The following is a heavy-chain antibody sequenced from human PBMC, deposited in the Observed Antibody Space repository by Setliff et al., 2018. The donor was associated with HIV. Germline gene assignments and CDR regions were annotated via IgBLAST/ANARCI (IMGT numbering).Heavy chain of an antibody. Sequence: GGSLRLSCRGFRTTFSGYGLNWVRQAPGKGLEWVAVISFDGSSKYYADSVKGRFTISRDNSEGTLYLKANSLRIEDTAMYYCARGGDGPGRYELDLWGQGTMVTVSS. CDR2: ISFDGSSK. V-gene: IGHV3-30*03. CDR1: RTTFSGYG. CDR3: ARGGDGPGRYELDL. J-gene: IGHJ5*02. D-gene: IGHD3-10*01.